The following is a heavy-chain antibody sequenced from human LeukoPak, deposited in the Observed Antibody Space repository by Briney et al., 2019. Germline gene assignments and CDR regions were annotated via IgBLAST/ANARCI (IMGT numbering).Heavy chain of an antibody. CDR1: GFTFNTYA. Sequence: GGSLRLSCVTSGFTFNTYAMTWVRQAPGRGLEWVPVISASGDATNYADSVKGRFTISRDNSKNTLFLQMNRLRVDDTAVYYCTKDYKADYWGQGTLVTVSS. D-gene: IGHD1-1*01. V-gene: IGHV3-23*01. CDR3: TKDYKADY. CDR2: ISASGDAT. J-gene: IGHJ4*02.